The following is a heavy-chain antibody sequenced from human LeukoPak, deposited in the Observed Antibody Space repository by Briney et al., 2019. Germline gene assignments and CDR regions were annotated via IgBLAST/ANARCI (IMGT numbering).Heavy chain of an antibody. V-gene: IGHV4-4*02. CDR2: IYHSGST. CDR3: ARVPWDIVVVPAASRPTYYYYGMDV. Sequence: SGTLSLTCAVSGGSISSSNWWSWARQPPGRGLEWIGEIYHSGSTNYNPSLKSRVTISVDKSKNQFSLKLSSVTAADTAVYYCARVPWDIVVVPAASRPTYYYYGMDVWGKGTTVTVSS. J-gene: IGHJ6*04. D-gene: IGHD2-2*01. CDR1: GGSISSSNW.